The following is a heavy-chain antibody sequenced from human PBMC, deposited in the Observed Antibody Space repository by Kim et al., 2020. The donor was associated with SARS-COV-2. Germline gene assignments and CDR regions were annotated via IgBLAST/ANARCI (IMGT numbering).Heavy chain of an antibody. CDR2: SP. J-gene: IGHJ1*01. CDR3: ASYSGSFYFQH. V-gene: IGHV4-59*01. Sequence: SPNYTPALNSRVTLSVDTSKNQFSLKLSSVTAADTAVYYCASYSGSFYFQHWGLGTLLTVSS. D-gene: IGHD1-26*01.